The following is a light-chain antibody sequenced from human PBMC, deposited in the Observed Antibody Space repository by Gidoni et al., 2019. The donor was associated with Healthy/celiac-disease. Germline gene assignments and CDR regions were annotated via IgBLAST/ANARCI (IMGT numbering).Light chain of an antibody. CDR2: AAS. CDR1: QSISSY. J-gene: IGKJ2*01. Sequence: DIQMTQSPSSLSASVGDRVTITCRASQSISSYLNWYQQKPGKDPKLLIYAASSLQSGVPSRFSGSGSGTDFTLTISSLQPEDFATYYCQQSYSTPPLYTFXQXTKLEIK. CDR3: QQSYSTPPLYT. V-gene: IGKV1-39*01.